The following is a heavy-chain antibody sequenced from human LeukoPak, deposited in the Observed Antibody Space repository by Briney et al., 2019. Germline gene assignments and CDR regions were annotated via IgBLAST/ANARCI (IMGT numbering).Heavy chain of an antibody. CDR3: ASETDTTMID. V-gene: IGHV3-21*01. J-gene: IGHJ4*02. D-gene: IGHD5-18*01. CDR2: INTRSSSS. Sequence: GGSLRLSCAASGFIFSIYNMNWVRQAPGKGLEWVSSINTRSSSSYYADSVKGRFTISRDNAKNSLYLQMNSLRVEDSAVYYCASETDTTMIDWGQGTLVTVSS. CDR1: GFIFSIYN.